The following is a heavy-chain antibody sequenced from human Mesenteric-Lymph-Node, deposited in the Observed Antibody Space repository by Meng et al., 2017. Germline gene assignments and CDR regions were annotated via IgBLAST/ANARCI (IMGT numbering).Heavy chain of an antibody. Sequence: QARLWQGLAGLLKPAVTLPLPCAIYWGSFSGSYLSGTRQPPGKGLEWIGEINHSGSTNYNPSLKSRVTISVDTSKNQFSLKLSSVTAADTAVYYCARASSGWYKRPYYFDYWGQGTLVTVSS. CDR1: WGSFSGSY. J-gene: IGHJ4*02. CDR2: INHSGST. V-gene: IGHV4-34*01. CDR3: ARASSGWYKRPYYFDY. D-gene: IGHD6-19*01.